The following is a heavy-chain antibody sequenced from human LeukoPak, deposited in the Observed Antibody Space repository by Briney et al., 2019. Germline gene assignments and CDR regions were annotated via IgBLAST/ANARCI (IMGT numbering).Heavy chain of an antibody. Sequence: PGGSLRLSCAASGFTFSSYAMSWVRQAPGKGLEWVAVIWYDGSNKYYADSVKGRFTISRDNSKNTLYLQMNSLRAEDTAVYYCAREGLAYCGGDCYVDYWGQGTLVTVSS. CDR1: GFTFSSYA. D-gene: IGHD2-21*02. J-gene: IGHJ4*02. CDR2: IWYDGSNK. V-gene: IGHV3-33*08. CDR3: AREGLAYCGGDCYVDY.